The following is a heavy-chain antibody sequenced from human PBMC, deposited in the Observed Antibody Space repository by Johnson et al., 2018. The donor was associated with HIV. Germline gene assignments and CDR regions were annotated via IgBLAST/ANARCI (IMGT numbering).Heavy chain of an antibody. Sequence: QVQLVESGGGVVQPGGSLRLSCAASGFTFSSYGMHWVRQAPGKGLEWVAFIRYDGSNKYYADSVKGRLTISRDNSKNTLYLQMNSLRAEDTAVYYCAKDRAYGGNLDAFDIWGKGTMVTVSS. V-gene: IGHV3-30*02. J-gene: IGHJ3*02. CDR3: AKDRAYGGNLDAFDI. CDR2: IRYDGSNK. D-gene: IGHD4-23*01. CDR1: GFTFSSYG.